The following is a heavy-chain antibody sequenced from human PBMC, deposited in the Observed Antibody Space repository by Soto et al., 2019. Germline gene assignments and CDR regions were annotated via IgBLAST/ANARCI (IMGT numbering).Heavy chain of an antibody. V-gene: IGHV3-53*01. CDR3: ARSRPLGVANLDAFDI. Sequence: GGSLRLSCAASGFTVSSNYMSWVRQAPGKGLEWVSVIYSGGSTYYADSVKGRFTISRDNSKNTLYLQMNRLRAEDTAVDYCARSRPLGVANLDAFDIWGQGTMVTVSS. CDR1: GFTVSSNY. J-gene: IGHJ3*02. D-gene: IGHD2-15*01. CDR2: IYSGGST.